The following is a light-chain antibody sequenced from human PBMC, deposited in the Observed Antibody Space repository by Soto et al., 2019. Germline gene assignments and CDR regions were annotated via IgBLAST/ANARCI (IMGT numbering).Light chain of an antibody. CDR2: DAS. CDR3: QHYNSYSEA. V-gene: IGKV3D-15*01. CDR1: QSVGSD. J-gene: IGKJ1*01. Sequence: EIVMTQSPATLSVSPGERATLSCRASQSVGSDLAWYQQKPGQAPRLVIYDASNRATGIPARFSGSGSGTEFTLTISSLQPDDFATYYCQHYNSYSEAFGQGTKVDIK.